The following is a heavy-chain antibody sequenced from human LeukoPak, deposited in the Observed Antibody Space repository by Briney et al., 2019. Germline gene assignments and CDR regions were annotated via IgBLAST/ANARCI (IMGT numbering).Heavy chain of an antibody. V-gene: IGHV5-51*01. J-gene: IGHJ4*02. CDR3: ARVNSARWFFDY. Sequence: GESLKISCKGSGYTIGSFGSYWIAWVRRMPGKGLERMGSIYPIDSDTRYNPSFEGQVTVSVDRSISTAYLQWSSLKASDTAMYYCARVNSARWFFDYWGQGSLLTVSS. CDR1: GYTIGSFGSYW. CDR2: IYPIDSDT. D-gene: IGHD3-9*01.